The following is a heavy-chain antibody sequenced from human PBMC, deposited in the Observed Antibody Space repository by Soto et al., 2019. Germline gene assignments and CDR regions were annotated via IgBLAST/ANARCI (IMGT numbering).Heavy chain of an antibody. CDR1: GGSISSSSYY. D-gene: IGHD3-16*01. Sequence: QLQLQESGPGLVKPSETLSLTCTVSGGSISSSSYYWGWIRQPPGKGLEWIGSIYYSGYTYYNPSLTGRVPISVATSKNQFSLKLSSVTAADTAVYYCARHNGPLYVGYYYDMDVWGQGTTVTVSS. CDR3: ARHNGPLYVGYYYDMDV. J-gene: IGHJ6*02. V-gene: IGHV4-39*01. CDR2: IYYSGYT.